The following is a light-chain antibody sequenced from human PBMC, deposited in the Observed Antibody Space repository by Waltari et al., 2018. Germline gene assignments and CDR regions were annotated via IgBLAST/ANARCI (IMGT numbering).Light chain of an antibody. V-gene: IGKV3-20*01. CDR3: QQYGSSPLT. CDR2: GAS. CDR1: QSVSSNY. J-gene: IGKJ3*01. Sequence: EIVLTQSPGTLSLSPGEGATLSCRASQSVSSNYLTWYQQKPGQAPRLLIYGASSRATGIPDRFSGSGSGTDFTRTISRLEPEDFAVYYCQQYGSSPLTFGPGTKVDIK.